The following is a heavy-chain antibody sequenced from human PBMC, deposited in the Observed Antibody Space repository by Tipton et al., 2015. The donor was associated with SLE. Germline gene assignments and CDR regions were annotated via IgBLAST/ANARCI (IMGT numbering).Heavy chain of an antibody. V-gene: IGHV4-59*01. CDR1: GVSISDYS. Sequence: TLSLTCSVSGVSISDYSWSWIRQPPGKPLDWIGYFDDGGRSVKYNPSLKSRVTISLDTSKNHFSLKLSSVTAADTAVYYCARDAYCSSTSCVPLGYYGMDVWGQGTTVTVSS. D-gene: IGHD2-2*01. CDR2: FDDGGRS. CDR3: ARDAYCSSTSCVPLGYYGMDV. J-gene: IGHJ6*02.